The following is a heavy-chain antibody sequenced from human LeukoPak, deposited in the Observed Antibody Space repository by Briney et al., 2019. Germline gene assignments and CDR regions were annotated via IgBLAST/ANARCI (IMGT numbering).Heavy chain of an antibody. CDR3: AKDNRRHYTSGPNPDSLH. CDR1: GFIFNNYA. D-gene: IGHD6-19*01. Sequence: GRSLRPSCAGSGFIFNNYAMHWVRQPPGKGLEWVSGISWNSGTIDYADSVRGRFTISRDNAKNSLYLQMDSLRVEDTAFYYCAKDNRRHYTSGPNPDSLHWGQGALVTVSS. CDR2: ISWNSGTI. V-gene: IGHV3-9*01. J-gene: IGHJ4*02.